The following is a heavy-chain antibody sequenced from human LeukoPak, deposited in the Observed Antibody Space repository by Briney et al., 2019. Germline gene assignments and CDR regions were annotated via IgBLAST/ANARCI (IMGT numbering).Heavy chain of an antibody. V-gene: IGHV3-48*03. Sequence: GGSLRLSCAASGFTFSRYEMNWVRQAPGKGLEWVSYISSSGSTIYYADSVKGRFTISRDNAKNSLYLQMNSLGAEDTAVYYCARLDYGGNSGWDYWGQGTLVTVSS. CDR1: GFTFSRYE. D-gene: IGHD4-23*01. CDR2: ISSSGSTI. CDR3: ARLDYGGNSGWDY. J-gene: IGHJ4*02.